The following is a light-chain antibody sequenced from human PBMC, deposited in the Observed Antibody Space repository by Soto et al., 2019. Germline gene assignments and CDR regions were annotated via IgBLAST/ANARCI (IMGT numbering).Light chain of an antibody. Sequence: DIQMTQSPSSLSASLGDRVTITCRASQSISRHLNWYQQKPGKAPRFLIYAASSLQSGVPSRFSGSGSGTDFILTITSLQPEDFATYYCQQSSNTPYTFGRGTKLEI. CDR1: QSISRH. CDR2: AAS. V-gene: IGKV1-39*01. CDR3: QQSSNTPYT. J-gene: IGKJ2*01.